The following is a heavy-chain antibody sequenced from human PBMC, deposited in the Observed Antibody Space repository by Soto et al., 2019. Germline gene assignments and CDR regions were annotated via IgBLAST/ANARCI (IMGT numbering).Heavy chain of an antibody. CDR1: VFTFSSYS. CDR3: ARPTVVIYGMDV. J-gene: IGHJ6*02. V-gene: IGHV3-21*01. D-gene: IGHD4-17*01. Sequence: GALRLSCAASVFTFSSYSMNWVRQAPGKGLEWVSSISSSSSYIYYADSVKGRFTISRDNAKNSLYLQMNSLRAEDTAVYYCARPTVVIYGMDVWGQGTTVTVSS. CDR2: ISSSSSYI.